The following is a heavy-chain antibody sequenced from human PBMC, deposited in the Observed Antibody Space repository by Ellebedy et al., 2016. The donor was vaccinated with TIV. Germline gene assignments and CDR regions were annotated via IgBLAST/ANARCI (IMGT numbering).Heavy chain of an antibody. CDR3: ARYSPMVRGVNLGYYGMDV. V-gene: IGHV1-69*13. Sequence: AASVKVSCKASGGTFSSYAITWVRQAPGQGLEWMGGIIPIFGTANYAQKFQGRVTTTADESTSTAYMELSSLRSKDTAVYYCARYSPMVRGVNLGYYGMDVWGQGTTVTVSS. CDR1: GGTFSSYA. J-gene: IGHJ6*02. CDR2: IIPIFGTA. D-gene: IGHD3-10*01.